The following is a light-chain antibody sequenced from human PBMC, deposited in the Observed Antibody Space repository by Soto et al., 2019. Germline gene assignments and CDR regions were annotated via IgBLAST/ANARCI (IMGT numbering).Light chain of an antibody. CDR1: QSVSSSY. Sequence: EIVLTQSPGTLSLSPGERATLSCRASQSVSSSYLAWYQQKPGQAPRLLIYGASSNATGITDRFSGSGSGTDFTLTISRLEPEDFAVYYCQQYGSSPRTFGQGTKVEIK. J-gene: IGKJ1*01. CDR2: GAS. CDR3: QQYGSSPRT. V-gene: IGKV3-20*01.